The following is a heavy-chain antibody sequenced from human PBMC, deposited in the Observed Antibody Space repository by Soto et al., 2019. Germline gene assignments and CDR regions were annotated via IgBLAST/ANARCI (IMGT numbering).Heavy chain of an antibody. V-gene: IGHV5-10-1*01. D-gene: IGHD4-4*01. CDR2: IDPSDSYT. CDR3: ATHHSKGGGMDV. Sequence: GESLTISCTCSGDSFTRYWISWVRQMPGKGLEWMGRIDPSDSYTNYSPSFQGHVTISADKSISTAYLQWSSLKASDTAMYYCATHHSKGGGMDVWGQGTTVTVSS. J-gene: IGHJ6*02. CDR1: GDSFTRYW.